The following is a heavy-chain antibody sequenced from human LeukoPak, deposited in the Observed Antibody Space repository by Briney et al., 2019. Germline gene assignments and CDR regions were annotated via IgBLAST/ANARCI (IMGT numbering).Heavy chain of an antibody. CDR2: ISAYNGNT. CDR1: GYTFTDYY. J-gene: IGHJ5*02. V-gene: IGHV1-18*01. CDR3: ARAPPSSSWYGGSWFDP. Sequence: ASVKVSCKGSGYTFTDYYLHWVRQAPGQGLEWVGWISAYNGNTNYAQKLQGRVTMTRDTSTSTVYMELSSLRSEDTAVYYCARAPPSSSWYGGSWFDPWGQGTLVTVSS. D-gene: IGHD6-13*01.